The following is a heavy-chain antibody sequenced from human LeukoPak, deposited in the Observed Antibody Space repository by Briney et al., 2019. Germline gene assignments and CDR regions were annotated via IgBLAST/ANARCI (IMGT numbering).Heavy chain of an antibody. J-gene: IGHJ6*04. CDR3: ARGGYYYDSSGSVEV. CDR1: GDTFTGYY. CDR2: INPNSGGT. Sequence: GASVKVSFKASGDTFTGYYMHWVRQAPGQGLEWMGWINPNSGGTNYAQKFQGRVTMTRDTSISTAYMELSRLRSDDTAVYYCARGGYYYDSSGSVEVWGKGTTVTVSS. D-gene: IGHD3-22*01. V-gene: IGHV1-2*02.